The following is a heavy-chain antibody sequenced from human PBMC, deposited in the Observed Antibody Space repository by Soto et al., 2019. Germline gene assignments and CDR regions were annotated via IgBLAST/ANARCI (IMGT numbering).Heavy chain of an antibody. Sequence: GESLKISFKGSGYSFTSYWIGWVRQMPGKGLEWMGIIYPGDSDTRYSPSFQGQVTISADKSISTAYLQWSSLKASDTAMYYCARCSKGGDYYYYGMDVWGQGTTVTVSS. CDR3: ARCSKGGDYYYYGMDV. J-gene: IGHJ6*02. CDR1: GYSFTSYW. D-gene: IGHD1-26*01. CDR2: IYPGDSDT. V-gene: IGHV5-51*01.